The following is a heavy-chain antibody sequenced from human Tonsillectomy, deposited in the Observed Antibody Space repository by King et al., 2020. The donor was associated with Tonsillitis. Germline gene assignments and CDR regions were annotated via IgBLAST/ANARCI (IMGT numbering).Heavy chain of an antibody. CDR3: ASRGRAYCTGGTCYARNWFDP. Sequence: VQLVGFVAEVKKPGSSVKVSGKASGGTFSTYAISWVRQAPGQGPEWMGGFIPMLGAANFAQKFLGRVRITADKSPGTASMVLCSLRYEDTAVYYWASRGRAYCTGGTCYARNWFDPWGQGTLVTVSS. CDR1: GGTFSTYA. D-gene: IGHD2-15*01. CDR2: FIPMLGAA. J-gene: IGHJ5*02. V-gene: IGHV1-69*06.